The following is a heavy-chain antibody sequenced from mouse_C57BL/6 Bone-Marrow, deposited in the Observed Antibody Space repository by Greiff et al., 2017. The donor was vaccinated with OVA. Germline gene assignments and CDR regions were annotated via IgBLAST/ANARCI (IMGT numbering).Heavy chain of an antibody. CDR2: ISDGGSYT. V-gene: IGHV5-4*01. D-gene: IGHD2-3*01. CDR3: AREGWLLYYAMDY. J-gene: IGHJ4*01. CDR1: GFTFSSYA. Sequence: EVKLVESGGGLVKPGGSLKLSCAASGFTFSSYAMSWVRQTPEKRLEWVATISDGGSYTYYPDNVKGRFTISRDNAKNNLYLQMSHLKSEDTAMYYCAREGWLLYYAMDYWGQGTSVTVSS.